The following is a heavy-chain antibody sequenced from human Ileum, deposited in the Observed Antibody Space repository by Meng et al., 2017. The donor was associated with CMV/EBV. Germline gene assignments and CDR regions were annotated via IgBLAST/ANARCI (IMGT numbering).Heavy chain of an antibody. CDR1: GFRFSSYA. V-gene: IGHV3-23*01. Sequence: GESLMISCAASGFRFSSYAISWVRQAPGEALEWVSAISDSRDRTYYADSVKGRFTISRDNSTNSLYLHMHSLKAEDTAVYYSAKGGYIGYGSYYYGMDVWGQGTTVTVSS. CDR2: ISDSRDRT. D-gene: IGHD5-12*01. CDR3: AKGGYIGYGSYYYGMDV. J-gene: IGHJ6*02.